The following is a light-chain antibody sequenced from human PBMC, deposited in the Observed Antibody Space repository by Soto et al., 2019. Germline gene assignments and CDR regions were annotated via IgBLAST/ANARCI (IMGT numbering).Light chain of an antibody. CDR2: LNSDGSH. Sequence: QLVLTQSPSASASLGASVKLTCTLSSGHSSYAIAWHQQQPEKGPRYLMKLNSDGSHSKGHGIPDRFSGSSSGAERYLTISSLQSEDEADYYCQPCGTGIRVFRGGTKLTVL. J-gene: IGLJ2*01. CDR3: QPCGTGIRV. V-gene: IGLV4-69*01. CDR1: SGHSSYA.